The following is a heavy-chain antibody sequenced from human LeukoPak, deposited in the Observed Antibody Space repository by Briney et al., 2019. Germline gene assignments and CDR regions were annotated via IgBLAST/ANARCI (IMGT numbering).Heavy chain of an antibody. Sequence: GGSLRLSCAASGFTFSDYAMHWVRQAPGKGLEWVAVISYDGSNKYYADSVKGRFTISRDNSKNTLYLQMNSLRAEDTAVYYCAKDQGPMNYDSSGYPDYWGQGTLVTVSS. D-gene: IGHD3-22*01. CDR2: ISYDGSNK. J-gene: IGHJ4*02. V-gene: IGHV3-30*04. CDR3: AKDQGPMNYDSSGYPDY. CDR1: GFTFSDYA.